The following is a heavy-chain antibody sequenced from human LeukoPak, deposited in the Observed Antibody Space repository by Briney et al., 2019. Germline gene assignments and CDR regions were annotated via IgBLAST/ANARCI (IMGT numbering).Heavy chain of an antibody. J-gene: IGHJ4*02. CDR3: ARTPPSYYFDY. Sequence: PSETLSLTCAVYGGAFSGYYWSWIRQHPGKGLEWIGYIYYSGSTYYNPSLKSRVTISVDTSKNQFSLKLSSVTAADTAVYYCARTPPSYYFDYWGQGTLVTVSS. V-gene: IGHV4-31*11. CDR2: IYYSGST. CDR1: GGAFSGYY.